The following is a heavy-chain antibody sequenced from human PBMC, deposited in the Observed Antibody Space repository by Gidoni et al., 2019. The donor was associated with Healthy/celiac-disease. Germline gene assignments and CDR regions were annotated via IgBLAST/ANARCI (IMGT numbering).Heavy chain of an antibody. CDR3: AQSDYYGSGSYE. Sequence: QVQLVQSGAEVKKPGASVKVSCKASGYTFTSYAMPWVRQAPGQRLEWMGWINAGNGNTKYSQKFQGRVTITRDTSASTAYMELSSLRSEDTAVYYCAQSDYYGSGSYEWGQGTQVTVSS. V-gene: IGHV1-3*01. J-gene: IGHJ4*02. CDR1: GYTFTSYA. D-gene: IGHD3-10*01. CDR2: INAGNGNT.